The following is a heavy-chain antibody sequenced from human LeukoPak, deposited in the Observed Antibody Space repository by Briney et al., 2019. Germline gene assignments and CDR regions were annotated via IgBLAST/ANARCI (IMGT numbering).Heavy chain of an antibody. J-gene: IGHJ4*02. D-gene: IGHD7-27*01. CDR2: ISGSGGTT. Sequence: PGGSLRLSCAASGFTFSSYAMHWVRQAPGKGLEWVSVISGSGGTTYYADSVKGRFTTSRDDSKNTLYLQMNSLRAEDTAVYYCAKDGGLWVSAHWGDSWGRGTLVTVSS. CDR1: GFTFSSYA. V-gene: IGHV3-23*01. CDR3: AKDGGLWVSAHWGDS.